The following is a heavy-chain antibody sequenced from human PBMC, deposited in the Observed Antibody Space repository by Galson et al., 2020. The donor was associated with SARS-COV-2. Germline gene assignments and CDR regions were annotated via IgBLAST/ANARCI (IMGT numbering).Heavy chain of an antibody. D-gene: IGHD3-3*01. Sequence: GESLKIPCAAPGFTYSSYAMSWVRQAPGKGLEWVSATSGSGGSTYYADSVKGRFTISRDNSKNTLFLQMSGLRAEDTAVYYCAKPKGGYDFRSGYPFDYWGQGTLVTVSS. CDR1: GFTYSSYA. V-gene: IGHV3-23*01. CDR2: TSGSGGST. J-gene: IGHJ4*02. CDR3: AKPKGGYDFRSGYPFDY.